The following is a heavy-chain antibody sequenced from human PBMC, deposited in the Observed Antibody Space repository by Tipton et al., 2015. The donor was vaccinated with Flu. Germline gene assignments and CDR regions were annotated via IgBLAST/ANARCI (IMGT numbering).Heavy chain of an antibody. CDR2: MNPNSGNT. D-gene: IGHD6-19*01. CDR1: GYTFTSYD. V-gene: IGHV1-8*01. CDR3: AMRPAVAGHGRRYYYGMDV. J-gene: IGHJ6*02. Sequence: QLVQSGAEVKKPGASVKVSCKASGYTFTSYDINWVRQATGQGLEWMGWMNPNSGNTGYAQKFQGRVTMTRNTSISTAYMELSSLRSEDTAVYSCAMRPAVAGHGRRYYYGMDVWGQGTTVTVSS.